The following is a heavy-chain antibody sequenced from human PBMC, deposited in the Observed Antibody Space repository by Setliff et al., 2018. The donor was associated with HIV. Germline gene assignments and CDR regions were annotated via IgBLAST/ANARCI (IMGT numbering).Heavy chain of an antibody. J-gene: IGHJ4*02. V-gene: IGHV4-39*01. CDR2: IYYSGST. Sequence: SKTLSLTCTVSGGTISSSSYYWGWIRQPPGKGLEWIGSIYYSGSTYYNPSLKSRVTISVDTSKNQFSLKLSSVTAADTAVYYCASYRKAERWLQLGGNFDYWGQGTLVTVSS. CDR1: GGTISSSSYY. D-gene: IGHD5-12*01. CDR3: ASYRKAERWLQLGGNFDY.